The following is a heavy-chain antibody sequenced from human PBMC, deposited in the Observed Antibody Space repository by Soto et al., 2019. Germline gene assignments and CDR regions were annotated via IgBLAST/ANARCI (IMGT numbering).Heavy chain of an antibody. D-gene: IGHD3-10*01. J-gene: IGHJ4*02. CDR1: GFYISSGDYY. CDR3: ARSYGSGSYYDY. Sequence: PSETLSLTCPVSGFYISSGDYYWSWIRQPPGKGLEWIGYIYYSGSTYYNPSLKSRVTISVDTSKNQFSLKLSSVTAADTAVYYCARSYGSGSYYDYWGQGTLVTVSS. CDR2: IYYSGST. V-gene: IGHV4-30-4*01.